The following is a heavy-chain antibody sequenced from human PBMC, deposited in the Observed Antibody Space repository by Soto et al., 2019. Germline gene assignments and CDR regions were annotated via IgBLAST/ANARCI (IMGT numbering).Heavy chain of an antibody. J-gene: IGHJ5*01. D-gene: IGHD6-19*01. CDR1: GYTFTAYY. Sequence: GASVKVSCKASGYTFTAYYIHWVRHAPGQGLECMGWIKPNSGDTGYTQKFQGRVTMTRDTSISTAYMELSSLRSDDTAMYYCARGSAVGRNWFDSWGQGTLVTVSS. CDR3: ARGSAVGRNWFDS. V-gene: IGHV1-2*02. CDR2: IKPNSGDT.